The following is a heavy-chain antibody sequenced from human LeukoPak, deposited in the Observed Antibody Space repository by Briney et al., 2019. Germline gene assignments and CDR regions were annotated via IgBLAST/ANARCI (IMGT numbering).Heavy chain of an antibody. D-gene: IGHD2-8*01. V-gene: IGHV3-53*01. Sequence: AGSLTLSCSAYGFTVRSNYMIWLPQAPGQGLEWLTFLYSGGGTYYADSVKGRFPLSRDNSKNTVYLQMNALRAEDTAVYYCASNGYPSGWFDPWGRGPLVTVSS. CDR1: GFTVRSNY. J-gene: IGHJ5*02. CDR2: LYSGGGT. CDR3: ASNGYPSGWFDP.